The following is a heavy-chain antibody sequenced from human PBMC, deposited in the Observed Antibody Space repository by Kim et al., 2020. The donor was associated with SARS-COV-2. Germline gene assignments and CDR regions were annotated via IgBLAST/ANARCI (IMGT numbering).Heavy chain of an antibody. V-gene: IGHV4-31*02. D-gene: IGHD2-15*01. CDR2: GSP. Sequence: GSPYYAPSLKSRVSISADTSKNQFSLMLRSVSAADTAVYYCARGTIVAYDDWGQGTLVSVSS. J-gene: IGHJ4*02. CDR3: ARGTIVAYDD.